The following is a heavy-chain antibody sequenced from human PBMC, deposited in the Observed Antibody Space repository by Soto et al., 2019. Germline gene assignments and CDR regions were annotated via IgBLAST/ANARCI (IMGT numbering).Heavy chain of an antibody. D-gene: IGHD5-18*01. V-gene: IGHV3-73*02. CDR3: TRHGAMAPDGYSYGEHFDY. CDR1: GFTFSGSA. J-gene: IGHJ4*02. Sequence: EVQLVESGGGLVQPGGSLKLSCAASGFTFSGSAMHWVRQASGKGLEWVGRIRSKANSYATAYAASVKGRFTISRDDSKNTAYLQMNRLKTEDTAVYYCTRHGAMAPDGYSYGEHFDYWGQGTLVTVSS. CDR2: IRSKANSYAT.